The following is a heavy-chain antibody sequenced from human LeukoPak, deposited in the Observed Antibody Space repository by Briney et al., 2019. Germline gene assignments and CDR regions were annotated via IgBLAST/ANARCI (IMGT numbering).Heavy chain of an antibody. J-gene: IGHJ4*02. CDR3: AGVYGDYGVY. V-gene: IGHV4-34*01. D-gene: IGHD4-17*01. CDR1: GGSFSGYY. CDR2: INHSGST. Sequence: SETLSLTCAVYGGSFSGYYWSWIRQPPGKGLEWIGEINHSGSTNYNPSLKSRVTISVDTSKNQFSLKLSSVTAADTAVYYCAGVYGDYGVYWGQGTLVTVSS.